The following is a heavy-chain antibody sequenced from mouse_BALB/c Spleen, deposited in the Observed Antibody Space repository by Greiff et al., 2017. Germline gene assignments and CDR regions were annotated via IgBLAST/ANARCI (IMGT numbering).Heavy chain of an antibody. D-gene: IGHD2-4*01. CDR1: GFTFSNYW. CDR3: TREDYDGAMDY. V-gene: IGHV6-6*02. CDR2: IRLKSNNYAT. J-gene: IGHJ4*01. Sequence: EVKLMESGGGLVQPGGSMKLSCVASGFTFSNYWMNWVRQSPEKGLEWVAEIRLKSNNYATHYAESVKGRFTISRDDSKSSVYLQMNNLRAEDTGIYYCTREDYDGAMDYWGQGTSVTVSS.